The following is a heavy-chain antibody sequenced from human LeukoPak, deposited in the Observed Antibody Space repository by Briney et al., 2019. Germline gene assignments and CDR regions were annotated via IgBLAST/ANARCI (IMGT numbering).Heavy chain of an antibody. D-gene: IGHD2-2*01. CDR3: ARGREVVPAANWFDP. CDR2: IYYTGGT. J-gene: IGHJ5*02. CDR1: GGSISSFY. V-gene: IGHV4-59*12. Sequence: SETLSLTCTVSGGSISSFYWSWIRQPPGKGLEWIGYIYYTGGTNYNPSLKSRVTISVDTSKNQFSLKLSSVTAADTAVYYCARGREVVPAANWFDPWGQGTLVTVSS.